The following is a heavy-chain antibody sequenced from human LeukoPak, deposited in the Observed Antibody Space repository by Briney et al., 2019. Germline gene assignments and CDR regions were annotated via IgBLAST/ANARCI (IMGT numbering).Heavy chain of an antibody. J-gene: IGHJ3*02. V-gene: IGHV3-30*18. D-gene: IGHD5-12*01. CDR1: GFTFSSYG. Sequence: GRSLRLSCAASGFTFSSYGMHWVRQAPGKGLEWVAVISYDGSNKYYADSVKGRFTISRDNSKNTLYLQMNSLRAEDTAVYYCAKVPGYSGYERRGGDAFDIWGQGTMVTVSS. CDR3: AKVPGYSGYERRGGDAFDI. CDR2: ISYDGSNK.